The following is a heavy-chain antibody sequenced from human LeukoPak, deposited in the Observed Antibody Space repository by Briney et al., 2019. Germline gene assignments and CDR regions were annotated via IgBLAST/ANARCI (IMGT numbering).Heavy chain of an antibody. Sequence: GRSLRLSCAASGFTFSSYAMHWVRQAPGKGLEWVAVISYDGSNKYYADSVKGRFTISRDNSKNTLYLQMNSLRAEDTAVYYCARDQARYSYGPDAFDIWGQGTMVTVSS. V-gene: IGHV3-30-3*01. D-gene: IGHD5-18*01. CDR3: ARDQARYSYGPDAFDI. CDR2: ISYDGSNK. J-gene: IGHJ3*02. CDR1: GFTFSSYA.